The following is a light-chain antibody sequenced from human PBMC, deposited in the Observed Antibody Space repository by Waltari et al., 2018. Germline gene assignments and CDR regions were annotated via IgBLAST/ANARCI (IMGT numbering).Light chain of an antibody. CDR1: SSNIGADS. J-gene: IGLJ1*01. CDR2: RND. V-gene: IGLV1-44*01. Sequence: QSVLTQPPSASGTPGQRVLISCSGSSSNIGADSVDWYQQFQGKAPKLLIYRNDHRPAGVPERFSGSKSGTSASLAVSGLQSEDEADYYCAAWDKILSAYVFGTGTKVTVL. CDR3: AAWDKILSAYV.